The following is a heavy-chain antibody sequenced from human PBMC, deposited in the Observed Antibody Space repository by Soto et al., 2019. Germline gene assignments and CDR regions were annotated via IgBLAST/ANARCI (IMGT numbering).Heavy chain of an antibody. CDR2: IYYSGST. D-gene: IGHD6-13*01. CDR3: ARALAAAGPLSGFDP. V-gene: IGHV4-31*11. Sequence: PSETLSLTCAVYGGSISSGGYYWSWIRQHPGKGLEWIGYIYYSGSTYYNPSLKSRVTISVDTSKNQFSLKLSSVTAADTAVYYCARALAAAGPLSGFDPWGQGTLVTVSS. J-gene: IGHJ5*02. CDR1: GGSISSGGYY.